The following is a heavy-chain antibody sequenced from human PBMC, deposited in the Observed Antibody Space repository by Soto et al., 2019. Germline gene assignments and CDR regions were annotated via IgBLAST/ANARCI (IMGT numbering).Heavy chain of an antibody. J-gene: IGHJ4*02. Sequence: GGSLRLSCAASGFTVSSNYMSWVRQAPGKGLEWVSVIYSGGSTYYADSVKGRFTISRDNSKNTLYLQMNSLRAEDTAVYYCARDLYSPYYFDYWGQGTLVTVSS. CDR1: GFTVSSNY. D-gene: IGHD5-18*01. CDR2: IYSGGST. CDR3: ARDLYSPYYFDY. V-gene: IGHV3-66*01.